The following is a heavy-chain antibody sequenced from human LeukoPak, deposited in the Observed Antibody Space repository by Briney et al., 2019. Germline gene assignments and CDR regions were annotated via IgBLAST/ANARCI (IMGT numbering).Heavy chain of an antibody. CDR3: ARSCTTFTCYAGSIDY. D-gene: IGHD2/OR15-2a*01. CDR2: INYSGSI. J-gene: IGHJ4*02. CDR1: GESFNGFR. Sequence: SETLSLTCAVYGESFNGFRWTWIRQSPAKGLEWTGDINYSGSINYNPSLESRVTISVDTSKNQFSLQLRSVTAADMAVYYCARSCTTFTCYAGSIDYWGQGIRLTVSS. V-gene: IGHV4-34*01.